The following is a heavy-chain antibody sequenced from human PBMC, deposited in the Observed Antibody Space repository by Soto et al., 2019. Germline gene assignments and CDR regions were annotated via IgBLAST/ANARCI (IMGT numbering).Heavy chain of an antibody. CDR1: GYTFTSYD. J-gene: IGHJ4*02. CDR2: MNPNSGNT. Sequence: QVHLVQSGAEVKKPGASVKVSCKASGYTFTSYDINWVRQATGQGLEWMGWMNPNSGNTGYAQKFQGRVTMTRNTSISTAYVELSSLRSEDTAVYYCARTSGSYYPFDYWGQGTLVTVSS. CDR3: ARTSGSYYPFDY. D-gene: IGHD1-26*01. V-gene: IGHV1-8*01.